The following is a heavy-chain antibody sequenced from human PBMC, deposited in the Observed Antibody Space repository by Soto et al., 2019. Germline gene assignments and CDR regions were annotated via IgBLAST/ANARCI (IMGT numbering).Heavy chain of an antibody. Sequence: YGPTLVNPTQTLTLTCTFSGFSLSTSGVGGGWIRQPPGKALEWLALIYWNDDKRYSPSLKSRLTITKDTSKNQVVLTMTNMDPVDTATYYCALITYYYGSGSYWDDAFDGWRQVXMVPVS. D-gene: IGHD3-10*01. CDR2: IYWNDDK. CDR1: GFSLSTSGVG. V-gene: IGHV2-5*01. CDR3: ALITYYYGSGSYWDDAFDG. J-gene: IGHJ3*01.